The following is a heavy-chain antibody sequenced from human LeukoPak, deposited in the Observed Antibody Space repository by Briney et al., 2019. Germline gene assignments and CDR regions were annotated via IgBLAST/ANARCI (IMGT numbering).Heavy chain of an antibody. V-gene: IGHV3-11*06. CDR2: ISTSGTYT. Sequence: GGSLRLSCAVSGFTFSDHYMSWIRQAPGKGLEWVSYISTSGTYTNYADSLKGRFTISRDNAKNSLYLEMNSLRAEDTAVYYCARGHFGLDVWGQGTMVTVSS. CDR3: ARGHFGLDV. J-gene: IGHJ6*02. CDR1: GFTFSDHY.